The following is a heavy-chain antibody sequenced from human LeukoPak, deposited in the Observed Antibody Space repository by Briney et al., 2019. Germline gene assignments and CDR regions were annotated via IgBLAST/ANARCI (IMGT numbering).Heavy chain of an antibody. D-gene: IGHD3-22*01. CDR2: INPSSGGT. Sequence: ASVKVSCKASGYTFTGYYMHWVRQAPGQGLEWMGWINPSSGGTNYAQKFQGRVTMTRDTSISTAYMELSRLRSDDTAVYYCARDHYDSSGYYLIGWFDPWGQGTLVTVSS. CDR1: GYTFTGYY. J-gene: IGHJ5*02. V-gene: IGHV1-2*02. CDR3: ARDHYDSSGYYLIGWFDP.